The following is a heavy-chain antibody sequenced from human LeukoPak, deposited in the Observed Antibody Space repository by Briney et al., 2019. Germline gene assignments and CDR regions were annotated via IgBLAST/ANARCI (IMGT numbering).Heavy chain of an antibody. CDR2: IKSKTDGGTT. D-gene: IGHD3-22*01. V-gene: IGHV3-15*07. CDR1: GFSFSNAW. Sequence: GGSLRLSCAASGFSFSNAWMNWVRQAPGKGLEWVGRIKSKTDGGTTDYAAPVKGRFTISRDDSKNTLYLQMNSLKTEDTAVYYCSTTYYYDSSEGYWGQGTLVTVSS. J-gene: IGHJ4*02. CDR3: STTYYYDSSEGY.